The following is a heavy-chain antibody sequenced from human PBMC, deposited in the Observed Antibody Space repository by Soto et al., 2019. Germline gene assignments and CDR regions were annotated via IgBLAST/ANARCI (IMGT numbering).Heavy chain of an antibody. CDR2: TRNKANSYTT. CDR3: ARLTYSRWWKYDC. J-gene: IGHJ4*02. CDR1: GFNFSDHY. Sequence: EVQLVESGGGLVQPGGSLRLSCAASGFNFSDHYMDWVRQSPGKGLEWVGRTRNKANSYTTEYAASVKGRFTISRDISKNSVYVQMNSLKTEDTAVEYCARLTYSRWWKYDCWGQGTLVTVSS. V-gene: IGHV3-72*01. D-gene: IGHD6-13*01.